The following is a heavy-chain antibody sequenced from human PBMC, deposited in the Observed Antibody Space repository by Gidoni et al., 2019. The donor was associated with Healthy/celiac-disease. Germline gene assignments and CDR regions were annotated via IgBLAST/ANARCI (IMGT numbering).Heavy chain of an antibody. CDR2: TSAYNGNT. Sequence: QVQLVQSGAEVKKPGASVKVSCKASGYTFTSYGISWVRQAPGQGLEWMGWTSAYNGNTNYAQKLQCRVTMTTDTSTSTAYMELRSLRSDDTAVYYCARDESTSCYPPPCYYYGMDVWGQGTTVTVSS. V-gene: IGHV1-18*01. J-gene: IGHJ6*02. CDR1: GYTFTSYG. D-gene: IGHD2-2*01. CDR3: ARDESTSCYPPPCYYYGMDV.